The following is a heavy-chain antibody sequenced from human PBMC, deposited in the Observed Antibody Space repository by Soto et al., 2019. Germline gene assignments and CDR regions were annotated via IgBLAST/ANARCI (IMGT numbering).Heavy chain of an antibody. D-gene: IGHD2-2*02. V-gene: IGHV3-23*01. J-gene: IGHJ6*03. Sequence: SLERKDPGKGLEGVSAISGSGGSTYYADSVKGRFTISRDNSKNTLNLQMKSLRAEDTAVYYCAKVDCRSTSCYIYYYYYMDVWGKGTTVTVSS. CDR3: AKVDCRSTSCYIYYYYYMDV. CDR2: ISGSGGST.